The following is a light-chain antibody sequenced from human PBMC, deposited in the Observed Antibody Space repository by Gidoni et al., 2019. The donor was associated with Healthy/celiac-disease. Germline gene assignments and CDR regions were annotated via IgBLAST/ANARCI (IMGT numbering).Light chain of an antibody. Sequence: IQMTNYPSSVSPSVGDRVTITCRPSQVISSWLAWYQQKPGKAPKLLIYAASSLQSGVPSRFSGSGSGTDFTLTISSLQPEDFATYFCQQANSFPCTFGQGTKLEIK. CDR1: QVISSW. CDR2: AAS. CDR3: QQANSFPCT. J-gene: IGKJ2*02. V-gene: IGKV1-12*01.